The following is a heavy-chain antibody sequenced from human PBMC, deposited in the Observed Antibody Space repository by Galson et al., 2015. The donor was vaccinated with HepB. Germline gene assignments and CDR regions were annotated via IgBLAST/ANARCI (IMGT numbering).Heavy chain of an antibody. Sequence: SLRLSCAASGFTFNSYAMHWLRQAPGKGLEYVSGISTNGDSTYYAISVKGRFTIPRDNSKNMVYLQMGSLGTEDTAVYYCARGRHYYGSGNHQHNWFDPWGQGTLVTVSP. J-gene: IGHJ5*02. CDR3: ARGRHYYGSGNHQHNWFDP. CDR1: GFTFNSYA. V-gene: IGHV3-64*01. CDR2: ISTNGDST. D-gene: IGHD3-10*01.